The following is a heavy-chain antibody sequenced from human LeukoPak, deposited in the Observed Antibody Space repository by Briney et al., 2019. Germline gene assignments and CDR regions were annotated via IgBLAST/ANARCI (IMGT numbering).Heavy chain of an antibody. V-gene: IGHV3-7*01. Sequence: GGSLRLSCEASGFTLSTYWMNWGRQVPGKGLDWVANINPGGSGKRYVDSVKGRFTIARDNADNSLSLQMNSLRAEDTAVYYCASWGARGNSLGQGTLVTVSS. D-gene: IGHD3-16*01. J-gene: IGHJ4*02. CDR3: ASWGARGNS. CDR2: INPGGSGK. CDR1: GFTLSTYW.